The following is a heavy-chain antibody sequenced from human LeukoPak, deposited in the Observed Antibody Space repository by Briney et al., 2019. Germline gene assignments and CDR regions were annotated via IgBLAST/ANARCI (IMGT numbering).Heavy chain of an antibody. V-gene: IGHV1-2*02. D-gene: IGHD2-2*01. CDR3: ARDLDIVVVPAAFSGIDY. Sequence: ASVKVSCKASGYTFTGYYMHWVRQAPGQGLEWMGWINPNSGGTNYAQKFQGRLTMTRDTSISTAYMELSRLRSDDTAVYYCARDLDIVVVPAAFSGIDYWGQGALVTVSS. CDR1: GYTFTGYY. J-gene: IGHJ4*02. CDR2: INPNSGGT.